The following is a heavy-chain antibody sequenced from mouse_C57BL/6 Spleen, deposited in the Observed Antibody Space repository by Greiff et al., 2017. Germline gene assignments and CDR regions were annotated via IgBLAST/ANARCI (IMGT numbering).Heavy chain of an antibody. Sequence: QVQLQQSGAELVRPGASVKLSCKASGYTFTDYYINWVKQRPGQGLEWIARIYPGSGNTYYNEKFKGKATLTAEKSSSTAYMQLSSLTSEDSAVYFCARWAYSNYWYFDVWGTGTTVTVSS. V-gene: IGHV1-76*01. CDR1: GYTFTDYY. CDR3: ARWAYSNYWYFDV. CDR2: IYPGSGNT. D-gene: IGHD2-5*01. J-gene: IGHJ1*03.